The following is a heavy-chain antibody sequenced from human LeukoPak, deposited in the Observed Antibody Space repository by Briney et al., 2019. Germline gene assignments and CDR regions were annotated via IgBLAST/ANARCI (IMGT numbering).Heavy chain of an antibody. CDR1: GFTFSTYE. V-gene: IGHV3-48*03. J-gene: IGHJ4*02. CDR2: ISSSDGTI. CDR3: ARGGSYYGY. Sequence: GGSLRLSCAASGFTFSTYEMNWVRQAPGKGLEWVSSISSSDGTIYYADSVKSRFTISRDNAKNSLYLQMNSLRAEDTAVYYCARGGSYYGYWGQGTLVTVSS. D-gene: IGHD3-10*01.